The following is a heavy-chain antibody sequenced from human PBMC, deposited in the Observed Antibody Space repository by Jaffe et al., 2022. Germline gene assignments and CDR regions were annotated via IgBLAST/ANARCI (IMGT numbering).Heavy chain of an antibody. CDR1: GYTFTSYA. Sequence: QVQLVQSGAEVKKPGASVKVSCKASGYTFTSYAMHWVRQAPGQRLEWMGWINAGNGNTKYSQKFQGRVTITRDTSASTAYMELSSLRSEDTAVYYCAREQELGYCSSTSCYATGPGAFDIWGQGTMVTVSS. J-gene: IGHJ3*02. CDR2: INAGNGNT. CDR3: AREQELGYCSSTSCYATGPGAFDI. D-gene: IGHD2-2*01. V-gene: IGHV1-3*01.